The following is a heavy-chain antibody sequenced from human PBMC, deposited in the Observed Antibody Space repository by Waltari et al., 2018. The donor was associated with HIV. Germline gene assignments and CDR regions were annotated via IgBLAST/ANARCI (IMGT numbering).Heavy chain of an antibody. J-gene: IGHJ4*02. D-gene: IGHD3-10*01. Sequence: EGQVQESGGGFIQPGGSLRLSCAASGFSFSRHTMNWVRQVPGKGLEWISDITIGSDVIYYADSVKGRFTISRDNAASSLYLQMNSLRGEDTAVYYCARDFRDFSGNWGFDSWGQGTLVTVSS. CDR1: GFSFSRHT. CDR3: ARDFRDFSGNWGFDS. CDR2: ITIGSDVI. V-gene: IGHV3-48*01.